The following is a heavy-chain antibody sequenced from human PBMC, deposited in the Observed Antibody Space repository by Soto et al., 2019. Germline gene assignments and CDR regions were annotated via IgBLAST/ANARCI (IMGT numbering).Heavy chain of an antibody. CDR3: AREAGYCSRTSCYRRAFDT. J-gene: IGHJ3*02. CDR2: INTDGGSS. D-gene: IGHD2-2*01. Sequence: EVQLVESGGDLVQPGGSLRLSCADSGFTFSGHWMHWVRQVPGKGLEWVSRINTDGGSSAYADSVKGRFTISRDNAKNTLYLQMKGLRAEDTAVYYCAREAGYCSRTSCYRRAFDTWGQGTTVTVSS. V-gene: IGHV3-74*03. CDR1: GFTFSGHW.